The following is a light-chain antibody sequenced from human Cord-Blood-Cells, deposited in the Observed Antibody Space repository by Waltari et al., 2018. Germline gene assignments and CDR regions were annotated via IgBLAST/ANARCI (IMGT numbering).Light chain of an antibody. V-gene: IGKV2-28*01. CDR2: LGA. Sequence: DIVMTQSPLSLPVNPGEPASISCRSSQSLLHSNGYNYMDWYLQKPGQSPQLLIFLGAHRASGVPDRFSGSGSGTDFTLKISRVEAEDVGVDYCMQALQTPITFGQGTRLEIK. J-gene: IGKJ5*01. CDR3: MQALQTPIT. CDR1: QSLLHSNGYNY.